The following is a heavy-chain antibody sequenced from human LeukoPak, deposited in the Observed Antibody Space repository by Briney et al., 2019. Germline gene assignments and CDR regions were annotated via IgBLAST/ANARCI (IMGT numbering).Heavy chain of an antibody. V-gene: IGHV3-30*04. J-gene: IGHJ4*02. D-gene: IGHD3-9*01. Sequence: GGSLRLSCAASGFTFSSYAMHWVRQAPGKGLEWVAVISFDGNNKYYADSVRGRFTISRDNYKNTQYLQMNSLRAEDTAVYYCARDLTGLRYFAWSFDYWGQGTLVTVSS. CDR1: GFTFSSYA. CDR3: ARDLTGLRYFAWSFDY. CDR2: ISFDGNNK.